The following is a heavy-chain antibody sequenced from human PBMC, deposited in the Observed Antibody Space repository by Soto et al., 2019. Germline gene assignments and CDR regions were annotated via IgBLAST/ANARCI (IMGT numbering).Heavy chain of an antibody. CDR1: GGSISGGGYY. CDR3: ARDSRSDVSGYDRYFDY. J-gene: IGHJ4*02. Sequence: SETLSLTCTVSGGSISGGGYYWSWIRQHPGKGLEWIGYIYYSGSTYYNPSLKSRVTISVDTSKNQFSLKLSSVTAADTAVYYCARDSRSDVSGYDRYFDYWGQGTLVTVSS. CDR2: IYYSGST. V-gene: IGHV4-31*03. D-gene: IGHD5-12*01.